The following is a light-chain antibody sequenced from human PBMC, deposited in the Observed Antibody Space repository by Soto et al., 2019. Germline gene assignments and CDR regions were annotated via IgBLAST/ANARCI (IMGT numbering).Light chain of an antibody. Sequence: DIVMTQSPLSLPVTPGEPASISCRSSQSLLHSYGYNYLDWYLQKPGQSPQLLIYLGSNRASGVPDRFSGSGSGTAFTLKISRVEAEDVGIYYCIQALQTPRTFGQGTKVEIQ. CDR3: IQALQTPRT. CDR1: QSLLHSYGYNY. J-gene: IGKJ1*01. CDR2: LGS. V-gene: IGKV2-28*01.